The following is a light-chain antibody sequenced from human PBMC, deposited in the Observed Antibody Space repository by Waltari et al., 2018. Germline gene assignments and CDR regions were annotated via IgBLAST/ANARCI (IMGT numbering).Light chain of an antibody. CDR1: QDISNY. CDR3: QQYDNLPRT. Sequence: DIQMTQSPSSLSASVGDRVTITCQASQDISNYLNWYQKKPGKAPKLLIYDASNLGTGVPSRFSGSGSGTGFTFTISSLQPEDIATYFCQQYDNLPRTFGQGTKVEIK. CDR2: DAS. V-gene: IGKV1-33*01. J-gene: IGKJ1*01.